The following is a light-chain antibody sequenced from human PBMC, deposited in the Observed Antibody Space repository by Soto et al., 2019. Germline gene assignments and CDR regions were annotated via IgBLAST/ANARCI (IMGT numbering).Light chain of an antibody. CDR3: QQAGTYVT. CDR1: QSIRSW. CDR2: GAS. V-gene: IGKV1-5*01. J-gene: IGKJ1*01. Sequence: DIHMTQSPCTLSASVRHRVTIACRASQSIRSWLAWYQQKPGKAPKVLIYGASSLDSGVASRFSGSVSGTEFTLTISSLQPDDFATYYCQQAGTYVTFGQGTKVDIK.